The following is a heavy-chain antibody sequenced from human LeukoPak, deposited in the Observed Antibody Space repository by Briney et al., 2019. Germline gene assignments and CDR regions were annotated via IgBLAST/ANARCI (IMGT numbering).Heavy chain of an antibody. D-gene: IGHD5-12*01. Sequence: GGCLRDSCVASVFAFSTFLLYSVRAAPGRGVEWLSYISGSGRTKFYAGSVKGRFSISRDNAKNTLYLQMNSLRAEDTALYHCARDSSRGYAIDYWGQGTLVTVSS. V-gene: IGHV3-48*01. CDR2: ISGSGRTK. CDR3: ARDSSRGYAIDY. CDR1: VFAFSTFL. J-gene: IGHJ4*02.